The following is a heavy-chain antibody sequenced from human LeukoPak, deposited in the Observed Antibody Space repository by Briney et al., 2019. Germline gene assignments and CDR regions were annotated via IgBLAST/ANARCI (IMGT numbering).Heavy chain of an antibody. CDR3: AGSLGYCTSNVCYLKY. Sequence: ASVKVSCKASGYTFTSYDINWVRQATGQGLEWMGWMNPNSGNTGYAQKFQGRVTMTRDMSTSTVYMELSSLRSEDTAVYYCAGSLGYCTSNVCYLKYWGQGTLVTVSS. CDR1: GYTFTSYD. CDR2: MNPNSGNT. V-gene: IGHV1-8*01. D-gene: IGHD2-8*01. J-gene: IGHJ4*02.